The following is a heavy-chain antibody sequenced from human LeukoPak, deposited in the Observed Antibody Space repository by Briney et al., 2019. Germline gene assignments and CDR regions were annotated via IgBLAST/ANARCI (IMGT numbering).Heavy chain of an antibody. CDR3: ARYGSGPLKFDP. V-gene: IGHV4-59*08. Sequence: SETLSLTCTVSGGSIRGYDWSWIRQSPGKGLEWVGYMHRSGNTNSNSTLKGRVSIAVDTSHNQVSLKLTSVTAADTAVYYCARYGSGPLKFDPWGQGTLVTVSS. D-gene: IGHD3-10*01. CDR1: GGSIRGYD. CDR2: MHRSGNT. J-gene: IGHJ5*02.